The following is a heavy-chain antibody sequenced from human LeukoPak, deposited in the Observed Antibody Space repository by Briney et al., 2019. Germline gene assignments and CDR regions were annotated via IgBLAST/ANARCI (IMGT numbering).Heavy chain of an antibody. D-gene: IGHD2-21*01. V-gene: IGHV4-39*01. CDR2: IYYSGST. Sequence: SETLSLTCTVSAGSMSSSSYYWGWIRQSPGKGLEWIGSIYYSGSTDYNPSLKSRAIISVDTSKNQFSLKMSSVTAADTAVYYCARQALWFFDHWGQGTLVTVSS. CDR3: ARQALWFFDH. CDR1: AGSMSSSSYY. J-gene: IGHJ4*02.